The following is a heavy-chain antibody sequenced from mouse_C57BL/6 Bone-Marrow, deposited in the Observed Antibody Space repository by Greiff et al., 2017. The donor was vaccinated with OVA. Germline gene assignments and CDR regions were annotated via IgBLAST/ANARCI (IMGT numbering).Heavy chain of an antibody. CDR1: GYSITSGYY. Sequence: EVKLMESGPGLVKPSQSLSLTCSVTGYSITSGYYWNWIRQFPGNKLEWMGYISYDGSNNYNPSLKNRISITRDTSKNQFFLKLNSVTTEDTATYYCARDRYYYGSSLYAMDYWGQGTSVTVSS. CDR2: ISYDGSN. D-gene: IGHD1-1*01. J-gene: IGHJ4*01. V-gene: IGHV3-6*01. CDR3: ARDRYYYGSSLYAMDY.